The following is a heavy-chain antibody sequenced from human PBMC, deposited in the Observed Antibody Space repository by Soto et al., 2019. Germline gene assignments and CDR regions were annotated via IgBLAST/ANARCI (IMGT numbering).Heavy chain of an antibody. Sequence: QLQLQESGSGLVKPSQTLSLTCAVSGGSISSGGYSWSWIRQPPGKGLEWIGYIYHSGSTYYNPSLKSRVTISVDRSKNQFSLKPSSVTAADTAVYYCAGSGYYHNCGMDVWGQGTTVTVSS. CDR2: IYHSGST. CDR3: AGSGYYHNCGMDV. V-gene: IGHV4-30-2*01. J-gene: IGHJ6*02. D-gene: IGHD3-22*01. CDR1: GGSISSGGYS.